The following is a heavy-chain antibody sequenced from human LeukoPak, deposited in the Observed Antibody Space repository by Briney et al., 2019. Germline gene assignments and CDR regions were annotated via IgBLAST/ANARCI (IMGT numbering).Heavy chain of an antibody. CDR3: ARGPPLRYFDWLLNY. CDR2: IWYDGSNK. CDR1: GFTFSSYG. V-gene: IGHV3-33*01. D-gene: IGHD3-9*01. J-gene: IGHJ4*02. Sequence: GGSLRLSCAASGFTFSSYGMHWVRQAPGKGLEWVAAIWYDGSNKYYADSVKGRFTISRDNSKNTLYLQMNSLRAEDTAVYYCARGPPLRYFDWLLNYWGQGTLVTVSS.